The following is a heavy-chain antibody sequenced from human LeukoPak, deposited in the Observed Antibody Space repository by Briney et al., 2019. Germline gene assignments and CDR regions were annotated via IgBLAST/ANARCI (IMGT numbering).Heavy chain of an antibody. D-gene: IGHD3-16*02. J-gene: IGHJ4*02. V-gene: IGHV1-8*02. Sequence: ASVKVSCKASGYTFTSYYMHWVRQASGQGLEWMGWMNPNSGNTGYAQKFQGRVTMTRNTSISTAYMELSSLRSEDTAVYYCARAGYDYVWGSYRYGDYYFDYWGQGTLVTVSS. CDR3: ARAGYDYVWGSYRYGDYYFDY. CDR1: GYTFTSYY. CDR2: MNPNSGNT.